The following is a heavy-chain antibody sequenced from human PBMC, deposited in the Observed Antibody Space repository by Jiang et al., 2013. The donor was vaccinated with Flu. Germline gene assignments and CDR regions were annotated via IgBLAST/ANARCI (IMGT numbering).Heavy chain of an antibody. CDR1: GFSLSTSGVG. V-gene: IGHV2-5*02. Sequence: KPTQTLTLTCTFSGFSLSTSGVGVGWIRQPPGKALEWLALIYWDDDKRYSPSPKSRLTITKDTSKNQVVLTMTNMDPVDTATYYCAHTNAGITIFGVVTSPLDYWGQGTLVTVSS. D-gene: IGHD3-3*01. J-gene: IGHJ4*02. CDR3: AHTNAGITIFGVVTSPLDY. CDR2: IYWDDDK.